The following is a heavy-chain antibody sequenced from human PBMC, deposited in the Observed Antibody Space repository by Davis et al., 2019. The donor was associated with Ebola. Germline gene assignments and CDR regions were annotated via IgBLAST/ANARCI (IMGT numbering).Heavy chain of an antibody. CDR1: GGTFSSYA. D-gene: IGHD2-2*01. Sequence: ASVKVSCKASGGTFSSYAISWVRQAPGQGLEWMGWINPNSGGTNYAQKFQGRVTMTRDTSISTAYMELSRLRSDDTAVYYCARVLVPAAWYYYYGMDVWGQGTTVTVSS. V-gene: IGHV1-2*02. CDR3: ARVLVPAAWYYYYGMDV. CDR2: INPNSGGT. J-gene: IGHJ6*02.